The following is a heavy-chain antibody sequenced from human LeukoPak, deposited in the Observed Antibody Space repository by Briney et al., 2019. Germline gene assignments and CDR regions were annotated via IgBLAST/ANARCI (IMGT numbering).Heavy chain of an antibody. D-gene: IGHD5-12*01. CDR3: VKGGWLDY. J-gene: IGHJ4*02. Sequence: GASLRLSCAASGFSFTTFEMSWVRQAPGKGLEWVSMMNDNGDRTYYADSVKGRLTISRDNSKNTLYLQMNNLRAEDTAIYFCVKGGWLDYWGQGTLVTVSS. CDR2: MNDNGDRT. V-gene: IGHV3-23*01. CDR1: GFSFTTFE.